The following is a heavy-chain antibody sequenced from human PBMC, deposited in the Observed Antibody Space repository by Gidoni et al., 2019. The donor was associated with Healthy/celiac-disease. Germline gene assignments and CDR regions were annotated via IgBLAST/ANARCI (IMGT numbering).Heavy chain of an antibody. D-gene: IGHD3-10*01. V-gene: IGHV4-34*01. CDR3: ARYGVLLWFGELSPGYYYYGMDV. J-gene: IGHJ6*02. CDR1: GGSFSGYY. Sequence: QVQLQQWGAGLLKPSETLSLTCAVYGGSFSGYYWSWIRQPPGKGLEWIGEINHSGSTNYNPSLKSRVTISVDTSKNQFSLKLSSVTAADTAVYYCARYGVLLWFGELSPGYYYYGMDVWGQGTTVTVSS. CDR2: INHSGST.